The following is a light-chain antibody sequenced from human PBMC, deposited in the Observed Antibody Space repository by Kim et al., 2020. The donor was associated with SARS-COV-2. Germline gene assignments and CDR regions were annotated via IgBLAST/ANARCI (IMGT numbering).Light chain of an antibody. CDR1: QSVGSN. CDR2: DAS. V-gene: IGKV3-15*01. Sequence: SVSPGKRATLSCRASQSVGSNLAWYQQKPGQAPTLLIYDASTRATGIPGRFSGSGSGTEFTLTITGLQSEDFAVYYCQQYNIWWTFGQGTKVDIK. CDR3: QQYNIWWT. J-gene: IGKJ1*01.